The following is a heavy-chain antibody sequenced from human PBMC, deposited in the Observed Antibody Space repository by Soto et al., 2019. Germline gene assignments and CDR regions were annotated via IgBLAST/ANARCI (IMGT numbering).Heavy chain of an antibody. CDR3: VRDVGGSGWFAP. CDR1: GISIDNYY. Sequence: LSLTCTVSGISIDNYYCSWIRQSAGKGLEWIGRIYSSGTTNYNPSLKSRVTMSVDMSKSQFSLNVRSVTAADTAVYYCVRDVGGSGWFAPWGQGTLVTVSS. CDR2: IYSSGTT. V-gene: IGHV4-4*07. J-gene: IGHJ5*02.